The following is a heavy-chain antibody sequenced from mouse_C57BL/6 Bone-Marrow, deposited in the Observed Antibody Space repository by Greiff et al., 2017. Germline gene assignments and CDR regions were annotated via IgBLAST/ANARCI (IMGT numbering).Heavy chain of an antibody. CDR1: GYTFTSYW. J-gene: IGHJ3*01. V-gene: IGHV1-72*01. D-gene: IGHD2-4*01. Sequence: QVQLKQPGAELVKPGASVKLSCKASGYTFTSYWMHWVKQRPGRGLEWIGRIDPNSGGTKYNEKFKSKATLTVDKPSSTAYMQLSSLTSEDSAVYYCARRANYDGAWFAYWGQGTLVTVSA. CDR2: IDPNSGGT. CDR3: ARRANYDGAWFAY.